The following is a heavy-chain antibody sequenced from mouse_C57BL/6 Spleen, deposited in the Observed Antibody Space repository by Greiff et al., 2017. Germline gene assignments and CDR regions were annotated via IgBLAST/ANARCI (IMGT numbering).Heavy chain of an antibody. CDR1: GYTFTSYW. D-gene: IGHD3-2*02. J-gene: IGHJ3*01. V-gene: IGHV1-59*01. CDR2: IDPSDSYT. CDR3: ARPSSGYWFAY. Sequence: QVQLQQPGAELVRPGTSVKLSCKASGYTFTSYWMHWVKQRPGQGLEWIGVIDPSDSYTNYNQKFKGKATLTVDTSSSTAYMQLSSLTSDDSAVYYCARPSSGYWFAYGGQGTLVTVSA.